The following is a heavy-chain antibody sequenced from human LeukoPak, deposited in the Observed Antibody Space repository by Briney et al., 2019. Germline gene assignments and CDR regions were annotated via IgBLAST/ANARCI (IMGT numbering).Heavy chain of an antibody. CDR1: GFTVSSNY. V-gene: IGHV3-66*01. D-gene: IGHD3-9*01. CDR3: VFDWLLKWDV. Sequence: PGGSLRLSCAASGFTVSSNYMGWVRQAPGKGLEWVSVIYSCGSTYYADSVKGRFTISRDNSKNTLYLQMNSLRAEDTAVYYSVFDWLLKWDVWGQGTTVTVSS. J-gene: IGHJ6*02. CDR2: IYSCGST.